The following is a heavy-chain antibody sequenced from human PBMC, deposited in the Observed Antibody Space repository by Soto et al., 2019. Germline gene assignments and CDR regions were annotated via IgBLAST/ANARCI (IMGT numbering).Heavy chain of an antibody. V-gene: IGHV4-59*08. CDR2: IYYSGST. D-gene: IGHD2-21*01. CDR1: GGSISSYY. CDR3: ARLSSNGDSPPQVDY. Sequence: PSETLSLTCTVSGGSISSYYWSWIRQPPGKGLDWIGHIYYSGSTNYNPSLKNRVTISLDTPKNQFSLKLSSVTAADTAVYYCARLSSNGDSPPQVDYWGQGTLVTVSS. J-gene: IGHJ4*02.